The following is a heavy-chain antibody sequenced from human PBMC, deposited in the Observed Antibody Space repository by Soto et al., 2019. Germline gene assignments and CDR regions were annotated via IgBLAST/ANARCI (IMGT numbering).Heavy chain of an antibody. CDR1: GGSISSGDYF. J-gene: IGHJ4*02. CDR3: ARVPAQWELPTYFDY. D-gene: IGHD1-26*01. Sequence: SETLSLTCTVSGGSISSGDYFWSWIRQPPGKGLEWIGYIYYSGSTYYNPSLKSRVTISVDTSKNQFSLKLSSVTAADTAVYYCARVPAQWELPTYFDYWGQGTLVTVSS. V-gene: IGHV4-30-4*01. CDR2: IYYSGST.